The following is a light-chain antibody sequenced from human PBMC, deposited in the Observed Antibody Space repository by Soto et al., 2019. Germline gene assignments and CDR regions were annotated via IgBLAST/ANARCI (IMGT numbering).Light chain of an antibody. V-gene: IGKV1-5*01. J-gene: IGKJ2*01. Sequence: DIQMTQPSTLSASVGDRVTLHCRASQSISTYLAWYQQKPGKAPKVLIYHASNLESGVPLRFSGGGSGTEFTLTISSLQPDDFATDYCQQYCMYSYTFGQGTKLDIK. CDR2: HAS. CDR3: QQYCMYSYT. CDR1: QSISTY.